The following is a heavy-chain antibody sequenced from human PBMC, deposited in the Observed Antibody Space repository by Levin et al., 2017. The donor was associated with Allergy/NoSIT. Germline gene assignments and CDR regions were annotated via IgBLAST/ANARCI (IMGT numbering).Heavy chain of an antibody. V-gene: IGHV3-48*03. Sequence: GGSLRLSCAASGFTFSSYEMNWVRQAPGKGLEWVSYISSGGKTIYYADSVKGRFTISRDNAKNSLYLQMYSLRAEDTAVYYCARVYGGSGWTSHVNYWGQGTLVTVSS. D-gene: IGHD6-19*01. CDR3: ARVYGGSGWTSHVNY. J-gene: IGHJ4*02. CDR2: ISSGGKTI. CDR1: GFTFSSYE.